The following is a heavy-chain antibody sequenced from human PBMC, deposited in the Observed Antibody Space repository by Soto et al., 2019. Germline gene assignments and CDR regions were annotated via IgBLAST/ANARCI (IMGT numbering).Heavy chain of an antibody. Sequence: HPGGSLRLSCAASGFTFSSYGMHWVRQAPGKGLEWVAVISYDGSNKYYADSVKGRFTISRDNSKNTLYLQMNSLRAEDTAVYYCAKSSDYYGSGSYLVYWGQGTLVTVSS. J-gene: IGHJ4*02. CDR2: ISYDGSNK. CDR1: GFTFSSYG. CDR3: AKSSDYYGSGSYLVY. D-gene: IGHD3-10*01. V-gene: IGHV3-30*18.